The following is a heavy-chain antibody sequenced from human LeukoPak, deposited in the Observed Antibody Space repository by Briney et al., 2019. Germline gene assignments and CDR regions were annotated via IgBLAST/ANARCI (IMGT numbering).Heavy chain of an antibody. V-gene: IGHV1-58*02. Sequence: GASVKVSCKASGFTFTSSAMQWVRQARGQRLEWIGWIVVGSGNTNYAQKFQERVTITRDMSTSTAYMELRSLTSEDTAVYYCAESSGSGSYQNWFDPWGQGTLVTVSS. D-gene: IGHD3-10*01. J-gene: IGHJ5*02. CDR1: GFTFTSSA. CDR3: AESSGSGSYQNWFDP. CDR2: IVVGSGNT.